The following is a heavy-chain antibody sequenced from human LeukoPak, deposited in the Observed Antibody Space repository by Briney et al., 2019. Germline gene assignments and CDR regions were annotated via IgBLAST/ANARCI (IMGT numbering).Heavy chain of an antibody. V-gene: IGHV4-34*01. J-gene: IGHJ5*02. D-gene: IGHD3-10*01. CDR1: GGSFSGYY. Sequence: PSETLSLTCAVYGGSFSGYYWSWIRQPPGKGLEWIGEINHSGSTNYNPSLKSRVTISIDTSKNQFSLKLMSVTAADTAVYYCARDSGTTGEVKFDPWGQGTLVTVSS. CDR3: ARDSGTTGEVKFDP. CDR2: INHSGST.